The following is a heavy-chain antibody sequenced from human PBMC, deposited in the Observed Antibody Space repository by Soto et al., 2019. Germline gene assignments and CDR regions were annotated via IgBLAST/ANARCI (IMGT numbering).Heavy chain of an antibody. J-gene: IGHJ4*02. CDR1: GYDFARTW. D-gene: IGHD5-12*01. V-gene: IGHV5-51*01. CDR3: ARLVGAYDSYFDH. Sequence: PGESLKISCKASGYDFARTWIGWVRQLPGKGLDWLGIIYPGDSETRYSPSFRGQVTFSVDMSISTAYLQWSSLKTSDIAIHYCARLVGAYDSYFDHWGQGTQVTVSS. CDR2: IYPGDSET.